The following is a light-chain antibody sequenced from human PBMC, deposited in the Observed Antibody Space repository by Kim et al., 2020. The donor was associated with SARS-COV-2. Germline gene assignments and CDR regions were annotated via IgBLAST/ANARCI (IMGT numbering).Light chain of an antibody. CDR1: QTISTW. V-gene: IGKV1-5*03. CDR2: LAS. CDR3: QHYSRFPYT. J-gene: IGKJ2*01. Sequence: SASVGARVTSTCPASQTISTWLACYQQKPGKAPNLLIYLASTFESGVPSRFIGSGSGTEFTLTFDSLQPDDIATYYCQHYSRFPYTFGQGTKLE.